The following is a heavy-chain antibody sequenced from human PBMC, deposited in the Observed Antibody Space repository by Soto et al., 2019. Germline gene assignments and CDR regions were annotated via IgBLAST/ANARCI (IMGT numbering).Heavy chain of an antibody. J-gene: IGHJ6*02. CDR3: AGIGEEIYYGMDV. CDR1: GGSLRSYY. CDR2: VYARRST. D-gene: IGHD3-3*01. Sequence: QVQLQESCPGLVMPSETLSLTCTVSGGSLRSYYWNWIRQPAGEGLEWIRRVYARRSTKYNPSLESRVIMFVDVSLNEFSLRTTSVTAADTAVYYCAGIGEEIYYGMDVWGQGTTVTVSS. V-gene: IGHV4-4*07.